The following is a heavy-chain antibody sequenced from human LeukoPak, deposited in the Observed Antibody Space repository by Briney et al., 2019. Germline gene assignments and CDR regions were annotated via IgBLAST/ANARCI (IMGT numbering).Heavy chain of an antibody. Sequence: GGSLRLSCPASGFTFSNAWMSWVRPAPGKGLEWVGRIKSKTDGGTTDYAAPVKGRFTISRDDSKNTLYLQMNSLKNEDTAVYYCTTDQDYYDSSGYFDYWGQGTLVTVSS. CDR1: GFTFSNAW. CDR3: TTDQDYYDSSGYFDY. J-gene: IGHJ4*02. CDR2: IKSKTDGGTT. V-gene: IGHV3-15*01. D-gene: IGHD3-22*01.